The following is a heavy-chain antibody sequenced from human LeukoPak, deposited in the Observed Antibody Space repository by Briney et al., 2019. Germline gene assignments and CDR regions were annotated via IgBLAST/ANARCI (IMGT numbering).Heavy chain of an antibody. D-gene: IGHD3-10*01. Sequence: SETLSLTCTVSGGSTGSGYYWAWIRQPPGKGLEWIGSIYDSGSTYYNPSLKSRVTISVDTSKNQFSLKLNSVTAADTAVYYCARHYGPWGQGTLVTVSS. V-gene: IGHV4-39*01. CDR3: ARHYGP. CDR2: IYDSGST. CDR1: GGSTGSGYY. J-gene: IGHJ5*02.